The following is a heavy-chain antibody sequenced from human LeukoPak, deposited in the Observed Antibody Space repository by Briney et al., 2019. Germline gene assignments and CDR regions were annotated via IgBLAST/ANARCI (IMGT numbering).Heavy chain of an antibody. Sequence: SETLSLTCTVSGGSINNYYWNWIRQPPGKGLEWIGSVYYSGTTYYNPSLKSRVTISVATSRNQFSLSLTSVTVADTAVYFCARDSYGSGSNHDYWGQGILVTVSS. J-gene: IGHJ4*02. D-gene: IGHD3-10*01. CDR3: ARDSYGSGSNHDY. CDR1: GGSINNYY. V-gene: IGHV4-59*12. CDR2: VYYSGTT.